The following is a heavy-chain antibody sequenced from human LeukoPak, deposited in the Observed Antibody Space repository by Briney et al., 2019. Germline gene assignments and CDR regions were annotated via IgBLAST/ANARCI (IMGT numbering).Heavy chain of an antibody. CDR2: ISTYNGDT. CDR3: ARDRHSGYSSSHFDH. D-gene: IGHD6-13*01. Sequence: ASVNVSCTTSGYTFSTYGIAWVRQAPGQGLEWMGWISTYNGDTDYAQKFKDRVTMTTYTSTSTAYMELRSLTSDDTAVYFCARDRHSGYSSSHFDHWGQGTLVTVSS. J-gene: IGHJ4*02. CDR1: GYTFSTYG. V-gene: IGHV1-18*01.